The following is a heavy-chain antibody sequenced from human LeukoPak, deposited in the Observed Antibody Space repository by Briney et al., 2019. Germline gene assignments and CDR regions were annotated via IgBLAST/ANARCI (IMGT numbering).Heavy chain of an antibody. J-gene: IGHJ4*02. V-gene: IGHV1-46*01. D-gene: IGHD1-14*01. CDR1: GYTFTSNY. Sequence: GASVKVSCKAFGYTFTSNYMHWVRQAPGQGPEWMGVISPSGGSTTYAQKFQGRVTLTRDMSTSTDYLELSSLRSEDTAVYYCAREAVGIDYWGQGTLVTVSS. CDR2: ISPSGGST. CDR3: AREAVGIDY.